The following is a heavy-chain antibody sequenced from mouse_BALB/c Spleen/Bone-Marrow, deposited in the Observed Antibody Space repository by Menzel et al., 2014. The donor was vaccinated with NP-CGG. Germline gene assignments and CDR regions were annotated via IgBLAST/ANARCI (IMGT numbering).Heavy chain of an antibody. CDR1: GFSLTSYG. CDR3: AKRGNYGYSDY. D-gene: IGHD2-1*01. CDR2: IWRGGST. V-gene: IGHV2-5-1*01. J-gene: IGHJ2*01. Sequence: QVQLKHSGPSLAQPSQSLPITCTVSGFSLTSYGVHWVRQSPGKGLEWLGVIWRGGSTDYNAAFMSRLSITKDNSKSQVFFKMNSLQADDTAIYYCAKRGNYGYSDYWGQGTTLTVSS.